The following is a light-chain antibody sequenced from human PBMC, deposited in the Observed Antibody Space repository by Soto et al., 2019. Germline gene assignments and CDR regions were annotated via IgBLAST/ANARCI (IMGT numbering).Light chain of an antibody. Sequence: QSVLTQPPSVSEAPGQRVTVSCSGSYSNIRNNAVNWYQQLPGKAPKLLIYYDNLLPSGVSDRFSGSKSGTSASLAISGLQSEDEADYYCATWDDSLKAVVFGGGTKVTVL. V-gene: IGLV1-36*01. CDR1: YSNIRNNA. J-gene: IGLJ2*01. CDR3: ATWDDSLKAVV. CDR2: YDN.